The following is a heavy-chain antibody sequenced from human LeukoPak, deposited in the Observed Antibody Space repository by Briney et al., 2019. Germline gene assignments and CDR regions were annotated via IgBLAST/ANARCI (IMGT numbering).Heavy chain of an antibody. V-gene: IGHV3-23*01. CDR3: AKAPYDNYYYYMGV. CDR1: GFRFDNYA. Sequence: PGGSLRLSCAVSGFRFDNYAMSWVRQAPGKGLDWVSTISATGDSTYYADSVKGRFTISRDNSKNTLYPQMDSLRAEDTSVYYCAKAPYDNYYYYMGVWGKGTTVTVSS. CDR2: ISATGDST. D-gene: IGHD5-12*01. J-gene: IGHJ6*03.